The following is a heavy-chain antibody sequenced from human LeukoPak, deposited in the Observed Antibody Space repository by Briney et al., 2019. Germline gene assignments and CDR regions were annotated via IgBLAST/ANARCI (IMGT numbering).Heavy chain of an antibody. CDR1: GGSIRSSGDF. CDR2: IYYSGST. D-gene: IGHD5-18*01. V-gene: IGHV4-61*08. CDR3: AREINVQLWAPIGNQGVIDY. J-gene: IGHJ4*02. Sequence: SQTLSLTCTVSGGSIRSSGDFWNWIRQHPGKGLEWIGYIYYSGSTNYNPSLKSRVTISVDTSKNQFSLKLSSVTAADTAVYYCAREINVQLWAPIGNQGVIDYWGQGTLVTVSS.